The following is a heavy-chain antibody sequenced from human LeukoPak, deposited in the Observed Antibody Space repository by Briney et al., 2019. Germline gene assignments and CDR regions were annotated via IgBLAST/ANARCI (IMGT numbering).Heavy chain of an antibody. Sequence: SETLSLTCTVSGGSISSRSYYWGWIRQPPGKGLEWIGSIYYSGSTYYNPSLKSRVTISVDTSKNQFSLKLSSVTAADTAVYYCARDVVVVVAATPRGYFDYWGQGTLVTVSS. J-gene: IGHJ4*02. CDR1: GGSISSRSYY. D-gene: IGHD2-15*01. CDR3: ARDVVVVVAATPRGYFDY. V-gene: IGHV4-39*07. CDR2: IYYSGST.